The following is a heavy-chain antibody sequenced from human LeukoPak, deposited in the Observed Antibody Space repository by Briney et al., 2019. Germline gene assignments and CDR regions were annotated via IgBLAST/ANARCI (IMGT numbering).Heavy chain of an antibody. D-gene: IGHD2-2*01. V-gene: IGHV5-10-1*01. CDR1: GYSFTSYW. CDR2: TDPSDSYT. Sequence: GESLKISCKGSGYSFTSYWISWVRQMPGKGLEWMGRTDPSDSYTNYSPSFQGHVTISADKSISTAYLQWSSLKASDTAMYYCARSRVFRYCSSTSCYAWFDPWGQGTLATVSS. CDR3: ARSRVFRYCSSTSCYAWFDP. J-gene: IGHJ5*02.